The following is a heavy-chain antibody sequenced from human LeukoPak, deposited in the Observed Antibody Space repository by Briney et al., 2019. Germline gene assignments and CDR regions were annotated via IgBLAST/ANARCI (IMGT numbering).Heavy chain of an antibody. J-gene: IGHJ4*02. D-gene: IGHD6-25*01. CDR2: ISSSSSTI. Sequence: GGSLRLSCAASGFTFSSYSMNWVRQAPGKGLEWVSYISSSSSTIYYADSVKGRFTISRDNAKNSLYLQMNSLRAEDTAVYYCARARQRYFDYWGRGTLVTVSS. CDR3: ARARQRYFDY. V-gene: IGHV3-48*01. CDR1: GFTFSSYS.